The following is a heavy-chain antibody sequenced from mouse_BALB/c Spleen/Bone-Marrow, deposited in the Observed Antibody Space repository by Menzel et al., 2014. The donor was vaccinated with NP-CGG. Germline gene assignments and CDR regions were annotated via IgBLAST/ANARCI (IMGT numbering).Heavy chain of an antibody. CDR1: GFTFSSYT. CDR2: ISNGGVST. CDR3: TRDGYDVGGAMDY. J-gene: IGHJ4*01. D-gene: IGHD2-2*01. Sequence: EVMLVESGGGLVQPGGSLKLSCAASGFTFSSYTMSWVRQTPEKRLEWVTYISNGGVSTYCADAVKGRFTISRDNAKNTLYLQMSSLKSEDTAMYYCTRDGYDVGGAMDYWGQGTSVTVSS. V-gene: IGHV5-12-2*01.